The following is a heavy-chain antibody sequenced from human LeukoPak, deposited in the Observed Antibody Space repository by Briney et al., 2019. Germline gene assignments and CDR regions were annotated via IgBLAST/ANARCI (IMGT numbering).Heavy chain of an antibody. Sequence: WEALSLSCTVSGGSISSYYWSWIRQPPGKGLEWVAYIYYSGSNNYNPSLESRGTISVYTPKNQFSLKLSAVTAADTAVYYCARGEWFDPWGQGTLVTVSS. CDR2: IYYSGSN. CDR1: GGSISSYY. J-gene: IGHJ5*02. CDR3: ARGEWFDP. V-gene: IGHV4-59*12.